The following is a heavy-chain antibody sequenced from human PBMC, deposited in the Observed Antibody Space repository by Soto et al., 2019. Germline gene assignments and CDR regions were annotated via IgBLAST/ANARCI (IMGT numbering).Heavy chain of an antibody. CDR2: IIPIRGIA. CDR3: ARVGRDNYGSGIYYYYYYMDV. CDR1: GGTFSSYT. J-gene: IGHJ6*03. V-gene: IGHV1-69*02. D-gene: IGHD3-10*01. Sequence: QVQLVQSGAEVQKPGSSVKVSCKASGGTFSSYTISWVRQAPGQGLEWMGRIIPIRGIANYARKFQGRVTLTADKSTSTAYMELSSLRSEDTAVYYCARVGRDNYGSGIYYYYYYMDVWGKGTTVTVSS.